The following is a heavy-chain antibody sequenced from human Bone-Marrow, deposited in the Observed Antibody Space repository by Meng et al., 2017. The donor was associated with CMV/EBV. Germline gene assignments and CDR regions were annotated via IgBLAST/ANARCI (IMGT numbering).Heavy chain of an antibody. V-gene: IGHV3-30*02. CDR1: GFTFSSYG. J-gene: IGHJ3*02. Sequence: GGSLRLSCAASGFTFSSYGMHWVRQAPGKGLEWVAFIRYDGSNKYYADSVKGRFTISRDNSKNTLYLQMNSLRAEDTAVYYCAKVYCSGGSCYSDDAFDISGQGTMVSVS. CDR3: AKVYCSGGSCYSDDAFDI. D-gene: IGHD2-15*01. CDR2: IRYDGSNK.